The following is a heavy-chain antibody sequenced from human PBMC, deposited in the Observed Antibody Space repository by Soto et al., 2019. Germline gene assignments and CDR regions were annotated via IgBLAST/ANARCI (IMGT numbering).Heavy chain of an antibody. CDR1: GFTFSYG. J-gene: IGHJ4*02. Sequence: VQLLESGGGLIQRGGSLRLCCAASGFTFSYGIHWLRQAPGKGLEWVAYISYDSSNKFYGDSVKGRFTISRDNSKNTQFLQMNSLRAEDTAVYYCAKLVIGYCSGNTCDDYCGQGTLVAVSS. CDR2: ISYDSSNK. D-gene: IGHD2-15*01. V-gene: IGHV3-30*18. CDR3: AKLVIGYCSGNTCDDY.